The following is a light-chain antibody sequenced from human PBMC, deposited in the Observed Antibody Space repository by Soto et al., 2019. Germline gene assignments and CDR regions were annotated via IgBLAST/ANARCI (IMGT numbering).Light chain of an antibody. Sequence: EIVLTQSPATPSLSPGDRATLSCRASESLGKTLAWYQQKPGQAPRLLIYDVFKRVTGIPARFSGSGSGTDFTLTISSLDPEDFAVYFCQQRNTWPLTFGGGTKVEIK. CDR1: ESLGKT. J-gene: IGKJ4*01. CDR2: DVF. V-gene: IGKV3-11*01. CDR3: QQRNTWPLT.